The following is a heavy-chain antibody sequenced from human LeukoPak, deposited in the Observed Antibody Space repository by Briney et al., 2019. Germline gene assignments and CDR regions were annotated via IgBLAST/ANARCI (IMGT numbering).Heavy chain of an antibody. J-gene: IGHJ4*02. CDR3: ANMGDYGEIDY. Sequence: GGSLRLSCAASGFTFSSYAMSWVRQAPGKGLEWVSAISGSGGSTYYVDSVKGRFTISRDNSKNTLYLQMNSLRAEDTAVYYCANMGDYGEIDYWGQGALVTVSS. D-gene: IGHD4-17*01. CDR2: ISGSGGST. CDR1: GFTFSSYA. V-gene: IGHV3-23*01.